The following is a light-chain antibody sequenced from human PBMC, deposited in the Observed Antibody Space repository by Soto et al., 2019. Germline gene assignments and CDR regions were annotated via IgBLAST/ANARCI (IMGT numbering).Light chain of an antibody. CDR1: QSVITS. J-gene: IGKJ1*01. CDR2: DAS. CDR3: QVRDVWPS. Sequence: VLTHSPATLSLSPGERAALSCRASQSVITSLAWYQHNPGQAPRLFIYDASKRAPGIPARFSGSGSGTDFTLTISSLEPEDFAVYYCQVRDVWPSFGQGTKV. V-gene: IGKV3-11*01.